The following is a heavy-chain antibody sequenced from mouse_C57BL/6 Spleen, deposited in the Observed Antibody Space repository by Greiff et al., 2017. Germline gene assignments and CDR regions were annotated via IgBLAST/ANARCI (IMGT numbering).Heavy chain of an antibody. CDR2: ISDGGSYT. D-gene: IGHD2-4*01. V-gene: IGHV5-4*01. CDR3: ARNYDYDEGVIYFDY. J-gene: IGHJ2*01. CDR1: GFTFSSYA. Sequence: EVHLVESGGGLVKPGGSLKLSCAASGFTFSSYAMSWVRQTPEKRLEWVATISDGGSYTYYPDNVKGRFTISRDNAKNNLYLQMSHLKSEDTAMYYCARNYDYDEGVIYFDYWGQGTTLTVSS.